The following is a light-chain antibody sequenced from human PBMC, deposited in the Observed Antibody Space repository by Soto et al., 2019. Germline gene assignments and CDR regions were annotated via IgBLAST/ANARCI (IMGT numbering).Light chain of an antibody. CDR2: AAS. Sequence: AIQRTQSPSSLSASVGDRVTITWRASQGIRNDLGWYKQKPGKAPKLLIYAASSLQSGVPSRFRGSGSGTDFTLTISSLKPEDFETYYCLQDYNYPWTFGQGTKVDIK. J-gene: IGKJ1*01. CDR1: QGIRND. CDR3: LQDYNYPWT. V-gene: IGKV1-6*01.